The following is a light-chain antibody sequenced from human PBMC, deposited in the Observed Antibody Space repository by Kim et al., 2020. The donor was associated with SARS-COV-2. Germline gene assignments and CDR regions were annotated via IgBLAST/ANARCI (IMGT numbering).Light chain of an antibody. CDR3: QQYGSSTWT. CDR1: QSVSSSY. V-gene: IGKV3-20*01. Sequence: EIVLTQSPGTLSLSPGERATLSCRASQSVSSSYLAWYQQKPGQAPRLLIYGASSRATGIPDRFSGSGCGTDFTLTISRLEPEDFAVYYCQQYGSSTWTFGQGTKVDIK. J-gene: IGKJ1*01. CDR2: GAS.